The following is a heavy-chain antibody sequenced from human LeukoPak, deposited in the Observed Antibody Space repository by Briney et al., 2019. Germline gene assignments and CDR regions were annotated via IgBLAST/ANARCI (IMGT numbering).Heavy chain of an antibody. Sequence: GGSLRLSCAASGFAFSNLAMGWVRQAPGKGLEWVSYISSSGSIIYYADSVKGRFTISRDNAKNSLSLQMNSLRAEDTAVYYCARDGDSSALDAFDIWGQGTMVTVSS. CDR2: ISSSGSII. J-gene: IGHJ3*02. D-gene: IGHD3-22*01. V-gene: IGHV3-48*03. CDR1: GFAFSNLA. CDR3: ARDGDSSALDAFDI.